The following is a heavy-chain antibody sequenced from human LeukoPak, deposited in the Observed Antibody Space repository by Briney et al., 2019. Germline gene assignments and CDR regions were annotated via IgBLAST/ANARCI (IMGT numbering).Heavy chain of an antibody. CDR2: IYYSGST. D-gene: IGHD6-19*01. CDR3: ARLFGVAGGGGEYFQH. CDR1: GGSISSSSYY. V-gene: IGHV4-39*01. Sequence: NASETLSLTCTVSGGSISSSSYYWGWIRQPPGKGLEWIGSIYYSGSTYCNPSLKSRVTISVDTSKNQFSLKLSSVTAADTAVYYCARLFGVAGGGGEYFQHWGQGTLVTVSS. J-gene: IGHJ1*01.